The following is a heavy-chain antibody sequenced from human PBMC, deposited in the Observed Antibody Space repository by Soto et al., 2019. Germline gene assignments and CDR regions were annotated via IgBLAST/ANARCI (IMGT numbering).Heavy chain of an antibody. CDR3: ARGQRKGSGSYYNGVFPYYYYYGMDV. V-gene: IGHV4-34*01. D-gene: IGHD3-10*01. Sequence: QVQLQQWGAGLLKPSETLSLTCAVYGGSFSGYYWSWIRQPPGKGLEWIGEINHSGSTNYNPSLKSRVTLSVDTSKNQFSLKLSSVTAADTAVYYCARGQRKGSGSYYNGVFPYYYYYGMDVWGQGTTVTVSS. CDR1: GGSFSGYY. CDR2: INHSGST. J-gene: IGHJ6*02.